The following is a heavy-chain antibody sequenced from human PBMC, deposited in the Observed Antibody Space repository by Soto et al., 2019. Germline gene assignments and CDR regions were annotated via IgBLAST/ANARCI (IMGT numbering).Heavy chain of an antibody. V-gene: IGHV4-31*03. CDR1: GGSISRGGDY. Sequence: TLWLPCTVSGGSISRGGDYWSWIRQHPGKGLEWIGYIYYSGSTYYNPSLKSRVTISVDTSKNQFSLKLSSVTAADTAVYYCARAHSGSYYRGSWCDPWGQGTLVTVSS. CDR3: ARAHSGSYYRGSWCDP. J-gene: IGHJ5*02. CDR2: IYYSGST. D-gene: IGHD3-10*01.